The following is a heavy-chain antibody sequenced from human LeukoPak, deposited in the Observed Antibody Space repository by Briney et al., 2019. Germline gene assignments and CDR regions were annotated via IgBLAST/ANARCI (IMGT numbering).Heavy chain of an antibody. CDR3: ARLSGSTIDY. CDR1: GYSFTSFW. D-gene: IGHD2-2*01. CDR2: NYSDDSDT. Sequence: GESLKISCKGSGYSFTSFWIGWVRPMTGKGLEWMGINYSDDSDTRYSTSFQGQDTISADKSISTAYLQWSSLKASDTAMYYCARLSGSTIDYWGQGTLVTVSS. V-gene: IGHV5-51*01. J-gene: IGHJ4*02.